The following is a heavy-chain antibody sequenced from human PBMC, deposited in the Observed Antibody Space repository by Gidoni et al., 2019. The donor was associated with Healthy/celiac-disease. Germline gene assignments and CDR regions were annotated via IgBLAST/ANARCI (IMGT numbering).Heavy chain of an antibody. CDR2: INPNSGGT. V-gene: IGHV1-2*02. CDR1: GYTFAGYY. CDR3: ARSGITIFGVVTYFDY. Sequence: QVQLVQSGAEVKKPGASVKVSCKASGYTFAGYYMHWVRQAPGQGLEWMGWINPNSGGTNYAQKFQGRVTMTRDTSISTAYMELSRLRSDDTAVYYCARSGITIFGVVTYFDYWGQGTLVTVSS. J-gene: IGHJ4*02. D-gene: IGHD3-3*01.